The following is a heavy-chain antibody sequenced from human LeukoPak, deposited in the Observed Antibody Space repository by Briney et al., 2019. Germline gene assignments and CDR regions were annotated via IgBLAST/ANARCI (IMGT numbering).Heavy chain of an antibody. CDR1: GFTFSSYG. CDR2: IWYDGSNK. J-gene: IGHJ4*02. V-gene: IGHV3-33*01. CDR3: ARGSATGFDY. Sequence: PGRSLRLSCAASGFTFSSYGMHWVRQAPGKGLEWVAVIWYDGSNKYYGDSVKGRFTISRDNSKNTLYLQMNSLRAEDTAVYFCARGSATGFDYWGQGTLVTVSS.